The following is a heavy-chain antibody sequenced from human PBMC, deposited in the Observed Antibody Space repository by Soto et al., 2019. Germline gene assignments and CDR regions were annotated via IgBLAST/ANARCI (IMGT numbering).Heavy chain of an antibody. CDR1: GFTFSGYG. V-gene: IGHV3-21*01. D-gene: IGHD2-15*01. Sequence: GGSLRLSCEASGFTFSGYGMHWVRQAPGKGLEWVSSISSSSSYIYYADSVKGRFTISRDNAKNSLYLQMNSLRAEDTAVYYCARALVVVAPQAAFDIWGQGTMVTVSS. CDR2: ISSSSSYI. CDR3: ARALVVVAPQAAFDI. J-gene: IGHJ3*02.